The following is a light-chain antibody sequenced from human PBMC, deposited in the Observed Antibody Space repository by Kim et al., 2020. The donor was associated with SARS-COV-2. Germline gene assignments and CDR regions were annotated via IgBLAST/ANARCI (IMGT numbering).Light chain of an antibody. CDR3: QQYGWLST. J-gene: IGKJ2*01. CDR1: QSVSSTY. V-gene: IGKV3-20*01. CDR2: GAS. Sequence: SLSPGERATLSCRASQSVSSTYLAWYQQKPGQAPRLLIYGASSRATGIPDRFSSSGSGTDFTLTISRLEPEDFAVYYCQQYGWLSTFGQGTKLEI.